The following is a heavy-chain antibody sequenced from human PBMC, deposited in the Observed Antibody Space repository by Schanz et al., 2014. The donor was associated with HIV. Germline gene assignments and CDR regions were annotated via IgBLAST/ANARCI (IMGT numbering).Heavy chain of an antibody. CDR1: GFTFSSHG. J-gene: IGHJ4*02. V-gene: IGHV3-33*06. CDR2: IWYDGTDK. D-gene: IGHD3-3*01. Sequence: VQLVESGGGLVQPGGSLRLSCAASGFTFSSHGMHWVRQAPGKGLEWVAVIWYDGTDKYYAGSVKGRFTISRDNSQNTMYLQMNSLRAEDTAVYYCAKRIIFGVVFPANFDYWGQGTLVTVSS. CDR3: AKRIIFGVVFPANFDY.